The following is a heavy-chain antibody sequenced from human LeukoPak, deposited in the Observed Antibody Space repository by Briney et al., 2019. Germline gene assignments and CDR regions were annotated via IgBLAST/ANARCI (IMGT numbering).Heavy chain of an antibody. D-gene: IGHD2-2*02. J-gene: IGHJ6*03. Sequence: PGGSLRLSCAASGFTFSSYSMNWVRQAPGKGLEWVSSISSSSSYIYYADSVKGRFTISRDNAKNSLYLQMNSPRAEDTAVYYCAREIYCSSTSCYRAYYMDVWGKGTTVTVSS. V-gene: IGHV3-21*01. CDR2: ISSSSSYI. CDR3: AREIYCSSTSCYRAYYMDV. CDR1: GFTFSSYS.